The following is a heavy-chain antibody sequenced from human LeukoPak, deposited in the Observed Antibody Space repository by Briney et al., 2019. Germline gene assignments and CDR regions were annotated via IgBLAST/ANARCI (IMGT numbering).Heavy chain of an antibody. V-gene: IGHV4-39*01. CDR2: IYYSGST. CDR1: GGSISTGSYY. CDR3: ALDSGYSYGAFDI. J-gene: IGHJ3*02. Sequence: SETLSLTCSVSGGSISTGSYYWGWIRQPPGKGLEWIGSIYYSGSTYYNPSLKSRVTISVDTSNNQFSLKLSSVTAADTAVYYCALDSGYSYGAFDIWGQGTMVIVSS. D-gene: IGHD3-22*01.